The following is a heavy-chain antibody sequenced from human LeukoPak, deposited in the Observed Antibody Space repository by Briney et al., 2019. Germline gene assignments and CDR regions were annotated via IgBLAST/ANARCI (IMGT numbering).Heavy chain of an antibody. V-gene: IGHV1-18*01. Sequence: ASVKVSCKASGYTFTSYGISWVRQAPGQGLEWMGWISAYNGNTNYAQKPQGRVTMTTDTSTSTAYMELRSLRSDDTAVYYCARDAPTWELLRSVWFDPWGQGTLVTVSS. CDR1: GYTFTSYG. J-gene: IGHJ5*02. D-gene: IGHD1-26*01. CDR3: ARDAPTWELLRSVWFDP. CDR2: ISAYNGNT.